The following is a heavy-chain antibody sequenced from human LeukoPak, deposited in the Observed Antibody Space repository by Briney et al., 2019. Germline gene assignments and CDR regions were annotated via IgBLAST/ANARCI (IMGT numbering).Heavy chain of an antibody. V-gene: IGHV3-53*05. CDR2: IYSGGST. J-gene: IGHJ4*02. D-gene: IGHD3-9*01. CDR3: ARDRFDWLLSTVFDY. Sequence: GGSLRLSCAASGLTVSSNYMSWVRQAPGKGLEWVSVIYSGGSTYYADSVKGRFTISRDNSKNTLYLQMNSLRAEDTAVYYCARDRFDWLLSTVFDYWGQGTLVTVSS. CDR1: GLTVSSNY.